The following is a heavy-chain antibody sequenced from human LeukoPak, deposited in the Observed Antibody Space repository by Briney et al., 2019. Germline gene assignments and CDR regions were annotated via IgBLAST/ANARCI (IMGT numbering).Heavy chain of an antibody. CDR3: AGYSGSYGLHC. V-gene: IGHV3-33*01. CDR2: IWYDGTYK. Sequence: PGGSLRLSCAASGFTFSTYGMHWVRQAPGKGLGWVAVIWYDGTYKYYADSVKGRFTISRDNPKNTLTLQMDTLRAEDTAVYYCAGYSGSYGLHCRGQGTLVIVSS. CDR1: GFTFSTYG. D-gene: IGHD1-26*01. J-gene: IGHJ4*02.